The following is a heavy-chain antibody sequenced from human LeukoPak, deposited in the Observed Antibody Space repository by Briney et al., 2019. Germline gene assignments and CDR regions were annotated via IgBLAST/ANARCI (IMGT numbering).Heavy chain of an antibody. D-gene: IGHD3-22*01. Sequence: GGSLRLSCAASGFTFSSYAMSWVRQAPGKGLEWVSAISGSGGSTYYADSVKGRFTISRDNSKNTLYLQMNSLRAEDTAVYYCAKSINTMIVVVITGGAFDIWGQGTMVTVSS. CDR1: GFTFSSYA. CDR3: AKSINTMIVVVITGGAFDI. J-gene: IGHJ3*02. V-gene: IGHV3-23*01. CDR2: ISGSGGST.